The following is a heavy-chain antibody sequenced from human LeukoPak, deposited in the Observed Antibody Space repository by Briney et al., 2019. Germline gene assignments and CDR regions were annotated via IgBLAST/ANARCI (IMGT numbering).Heavy chain of an antibody. J-gene: IGHJ5*02. V-gene: IGHV3-74*01. CDR3: ARDLGQYYDTSDNWFDP. Sequence: GGSLRLSRAASGFTFSNYWMHWVRHAPGKGLVWVSRINSDGINTSYADSVKGRFTISRDNAKNTLNLQMNSLRAEDTAVYYCARDLGQYYDTSDNWFDPRGQGTLVTVSS. CDR1: GFTFSNYW. D-gene: IGHD3-22*01. CDR2: INSDGINT.